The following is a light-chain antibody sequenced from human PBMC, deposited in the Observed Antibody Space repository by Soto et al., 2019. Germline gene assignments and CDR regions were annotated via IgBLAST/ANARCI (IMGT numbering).Light chain of an antibody. Sequence: QLVLTQWPSASASLGASVKLTCTLSSGHSSYAIAWHQQQPEKGPRYLMKLNSDGSHSKGDGIPDRCSGSSSGAERYLTIASLQSEDEADYYCQIWGTGTYVVFGGATKVTVL. CDR1: SGHSSYA. CDR3: QIWGTGTYVV. V-gene: IGLV4-69*01. CDR2: LNSDGSH. J-gene: IGLJ2*01.